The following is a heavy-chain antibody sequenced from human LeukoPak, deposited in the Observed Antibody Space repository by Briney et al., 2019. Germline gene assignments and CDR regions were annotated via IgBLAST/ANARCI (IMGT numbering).Heavy chain of an antibody. V-gene: IGHV3-48*03. Sequence: GGSLRLSCAASEFSFTSYELNWVRQAPGKGLEWVSYISSSGNTISYTDSVKGRFTTSRDNAKNSLYLQVISLRAEDTAVYYCARGPSIAARYDAFDIWGQRTMVTVSS. D-gene: IGHD6-6*01. CDR2: ISSSGNTI. CDR1: EFSFTSYE. J-gene: IGHJ3*02. CDR3: ARGPSIAARYDAFDI.